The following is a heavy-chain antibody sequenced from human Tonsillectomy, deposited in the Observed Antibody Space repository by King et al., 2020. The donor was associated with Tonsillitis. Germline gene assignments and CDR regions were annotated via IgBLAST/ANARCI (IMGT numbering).Heavy chain of an antibody. Sequence: VQLVESGGGLVKPGGSLRLSCAASGFTFNKYSMNWVRQAPGKGLEWVSSISSSSSYIYYADSVKGRFTISRDDAKNSLYLQMNSLRAEDTAVYYCVGVAWLGEVPYYFDYWGQGTLVTVSS. CDR3: VGVAWLGEVPYYFDY. D-gene: IGHD3-10*01. CDR1: GFTFNKYS. V-gene: IGHV3-21*01. J-gene: IGHJ4*02. CDR2: ISSSSSYI.